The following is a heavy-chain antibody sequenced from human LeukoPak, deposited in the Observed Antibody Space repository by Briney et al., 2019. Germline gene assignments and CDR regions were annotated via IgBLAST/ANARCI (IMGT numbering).Heavy chain of an antibody. V-gene: IGHV4-39*01. Sequence: ETLSLTCSVSGGSISSDSYQWGWIRQPPGKGLEWIGYIYYSGATYYTPSLKSRVTISVDTSKNEFSLKLSSVAAADTAVYYCARHIPRFRDTTPHYYYYYMDVWGKGTTVTVSS. CDR1: GGSISSDSYQ. D-gene: IGHD3-10*01. J-gene: IGHJ6*03. CDR2: IYYSGAT. CDR3: ARHIPRFRDTTPHYYYYYMDV.